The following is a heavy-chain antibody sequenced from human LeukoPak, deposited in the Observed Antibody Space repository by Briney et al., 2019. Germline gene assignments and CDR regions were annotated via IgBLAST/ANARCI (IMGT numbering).Heavy chain of an antibody. CDR1: GFTFSSYA. V-gene: IGHV3-30*14. CDR2: ISYDGSNK. D-gene: IGHD6-13*01. Sequence: PGRSLRLSCAASGFTFSSYAMHWVRQAPGKGLEWVAVISYDGSNKYYADSVKGRFTISRYNSKNTLYLQMNSLRAEDTAVYYCARDGSLAPGIAAADTNYWGQGTMVTVSS. CDR3: ARDGSLAPGIAAADTNY. J-gene: IGHJ4*02.